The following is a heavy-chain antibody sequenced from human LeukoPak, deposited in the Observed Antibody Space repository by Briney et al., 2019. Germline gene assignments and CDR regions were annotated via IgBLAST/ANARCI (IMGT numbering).Heavy chain of an antibody. V-gene: IGHV3-23*01. D-gene: IGHD6-13*01. CDR1: GFTFSSYA. CDR2: ISGSGGST. CDR3: AKDQAAAGYYYYYYGMDV. Sequence: GGFLRLSCAASGFTFSSYAMSWVRQAPGKGLEWVSAISGSGGSTYYADSVKGRFTISRDKSKNTLYLQMNSLRADDTAVYYCAKDQAAAGYYYYYYGMDVWGQGTTVTVSS. J-gene: IGHJ6*02.